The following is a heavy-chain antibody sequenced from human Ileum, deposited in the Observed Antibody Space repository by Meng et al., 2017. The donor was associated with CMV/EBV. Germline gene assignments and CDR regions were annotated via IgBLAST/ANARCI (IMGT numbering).Heavy chain of an antibody. CDR1: GYPFTGYS. CDR2: INPNSGGT. V-gene: IGHV1-2*02. D-gene: IGHD2-2*01. CDR3: ARSVLSTVGGWFDP. Sequence: ASGYPFTGYSMPWVRPAPGQGLEWMGWINPNSGGTNYAQKFQGRVTMTRDTSISTAYMELSRLRSDDTAVYYCARSVLSTVGGWFDPWGQGTLVTVSS. J-gene: IGHJ5*02.